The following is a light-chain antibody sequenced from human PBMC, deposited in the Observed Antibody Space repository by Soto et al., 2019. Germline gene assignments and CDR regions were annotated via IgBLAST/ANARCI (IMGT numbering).Light chain of an antibody. V-gene: IGLV1-44*01. CDR1: SSNIGGNT. CDR3: AAWDDSLNAFV. J-gene: IGLJ1*01. Sequence: QSVLTQPPSASGAPGQRVTISYSGSSSNIGGNTVNWYQQLPGAAPKILIYGDNQRPSGVPDRFSVSKSGTSASLAISGLRSEDEADYYCAAWDDSLNAFVFGTGTKVTVL. CDR2: GDN.